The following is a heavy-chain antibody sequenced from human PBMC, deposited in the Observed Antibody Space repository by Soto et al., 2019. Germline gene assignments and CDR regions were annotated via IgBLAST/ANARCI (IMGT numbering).Heavy chain of an antibody. Sequence: EVQLVESGGGLVQPGRSLRLSCAASGFTFDDYAMHWVRQAPGKGLEWVSGISWNSGSIGYADSVKGRFTISRDNAKNSLYLQMNSLRAEDTALYYCAKDNYAQYYFDYWGQGTLVTVSS. CDR3: AKDNYAQYYFDY. CDR2: ISWNSGSI. D-gene: IGHD2-2*01. V-gene: IGHV3-9*01. CDR1: GFTFDDYA. J-gene: IGHJ4*02.